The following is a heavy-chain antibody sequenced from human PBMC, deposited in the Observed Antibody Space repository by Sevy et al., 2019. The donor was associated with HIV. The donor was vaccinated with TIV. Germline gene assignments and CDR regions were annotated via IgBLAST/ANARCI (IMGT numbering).Heavy chain of an antibody. CDR2: IWFDGSPK. CDR1: GFAFSNYYA. D-gene: IGHD3-9*01. J-gene: IGHJ4*02. Sequence: GGSLRLSCAASGFAFSNYYAMHWVRQAPGTGLEWVAVIWFDGSPKYYADSVRGRFTISRDLSKNTVSLQMKNLRAEDSAVYFCARGTHIDNYDNSANYGHADYWGQGTQVTVSS. V-gene: IGHV3-33*08. CDR3: ARGTHIDNYDNSANYGHADY.